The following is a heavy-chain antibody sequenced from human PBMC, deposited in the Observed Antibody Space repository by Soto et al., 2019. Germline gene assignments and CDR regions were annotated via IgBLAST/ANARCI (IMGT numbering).Heavy chain of an antibody. D-gene: IGHD3-3*01. V-gene: IGHV3-7*01. CDR2: IKQDGSEK. CDR3: STVSAFWSGEYGMDV. Sequence: EVQLVESGGGLVQPGGSLRLSCGASGFSLSSYWVSWVRQPPGKGLEWVGNIKQDGSEKYNVDSVKGRITISRDEATNSLYLEMNRPSAADTAVYYCSTVSAFWSGEYGMDVWGQGTTVTVSS. CDR1: GFSLSSYW. J-gene: IGHJ6*02.